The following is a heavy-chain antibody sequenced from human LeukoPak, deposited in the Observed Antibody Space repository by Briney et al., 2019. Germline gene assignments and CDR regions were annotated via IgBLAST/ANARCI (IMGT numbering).Heavy chain of an antibody. CDR2: INHSGST. Sequence: SETLSLTCAVYGGSFSGYYWSWIRQPPGKELEWMGEINHSGSTNYNPSLKSRGNMSVDTCKNQFSLKLSSVTAADTAVYYCARAGVYYGSGKAKYYYYGMDVWGKGTTVTVSS. CDR1: GGSFSGYY. D-gene: IGHD3-10*01. V-gene: IGHV4-34*01. CDR3: ARAGVYYGSGKAKYYYYGMDV. J-gene: IGHJ6*04.